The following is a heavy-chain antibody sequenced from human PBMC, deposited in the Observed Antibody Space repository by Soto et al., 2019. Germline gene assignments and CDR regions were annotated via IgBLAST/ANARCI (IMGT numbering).Heavy chain of an antibody. CDR2: INPSGGRT. CDR3: ATGSSFDYFDY. CDR1: GYSFTSYY. D-gene: IGHD6-6*01. V-gene: IGHV1-46*03. J-gene: IGHJ4*02. Sequence: ASVKVSCKASGYSFTSYYMHWGRQAPGQGLEWMGIINPSGGRTSYAQKFQGRVTMTRDTSTSTVYMELSSLRSEDTAVYYCATGSSFDYFDYWGQGTLVTVSS.